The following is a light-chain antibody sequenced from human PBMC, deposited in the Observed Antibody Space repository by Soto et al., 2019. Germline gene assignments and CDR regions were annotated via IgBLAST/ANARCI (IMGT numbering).Light chain of an antibody. Sequence: EIVLTQSPGTLSVSPGERATLSCRASQSVSSNYLAWYQQKPGQAPRLLIYGVSSRSTGIPDRFSGSGSGTDFTLTISRLEPEDFVVYYCQQYGDSLWTFGQGTKVGIK. V-gene: IGKV3-20*01. J-gene: IGKJ1*01. CDR3: QQYGDSLWT. CDR1: QSVSSNY. CDR2: GVS.